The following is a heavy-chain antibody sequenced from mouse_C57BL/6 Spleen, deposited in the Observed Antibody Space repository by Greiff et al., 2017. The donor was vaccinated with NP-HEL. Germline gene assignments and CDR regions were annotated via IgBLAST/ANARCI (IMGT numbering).Heavy chain of an antibody. Sequence: VQLKESGAELVRPGASVKLSCTASGFNIKDYYMHWVKQRPEQGLEWIGRIDPEDGDTEYAPKFQGKATMTADTSSNTAYLQLSSLTSEDTAVYYCTRDYGSSPWFAYWGQGTLVTVSA. CDR1: GFNIKDYY. D-gene: IGHD1-1*01. CDR2: IDPEDGDT. CDR3: TRDYGSSPWFAY. V-gene: IGHV14-1*01. J-gene: IGHJ3*01.